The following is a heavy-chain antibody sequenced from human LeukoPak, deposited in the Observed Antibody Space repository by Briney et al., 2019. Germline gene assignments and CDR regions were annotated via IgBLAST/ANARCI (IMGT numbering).Heavy chain of an antibody. V-gene: IGHV4-59*01. CDR2: IYYSGST. J-gene: IGHJ4*02. D-gene: IGHD3-10*01. CDR1: GGSISSYY. CDR3: TRALWFGDRGHLDY. Sequence: PSETLSLTCTVSGGSISSYYWSWIRQPPGKGLEWIGYIYYSGSTNYNPSLKSRVTISVDTSKNQFSLKLSSVTAADTAVYYCTRALWFGDRGHLDYWGQGTLVTVSS.